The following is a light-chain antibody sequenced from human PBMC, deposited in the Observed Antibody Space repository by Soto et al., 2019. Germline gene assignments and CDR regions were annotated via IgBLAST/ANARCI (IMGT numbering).Light chain of an antibody. CDR2: TNN. CDR1: SSNIGSNT. Sequence: QAVVTQPPSASGTPGQRVTISCSGSSSNIGSNTVNWYQQLPGTAPKLLIFTNNQRPSGVPDRFSGSKSGTSGSLAISGLKTEDEADYYCAAWDDSLNGYVFGPGTKVTVL. CDR3: AAWDDSLNGYV. J-gene: IGLJ1*01. V-gene: IGLV1-44*01.